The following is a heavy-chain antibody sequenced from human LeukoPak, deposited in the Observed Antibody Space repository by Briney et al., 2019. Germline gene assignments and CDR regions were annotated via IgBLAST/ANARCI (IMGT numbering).Heavy chain of an antibody. CDR2: INHSGST. J-gene: IGHJ4*02. D-gene: IGHD3-9*01. CDR1: GGSFSGYY. Sequence: SETLSLTCAVYGGSFSGYYWSWIRQPPGKGLEWIGEINHSGSTNYNPSLKSRVTISVDTSKNQFSLKLSSVTAADTAVYYCARASNLRYFDWLSFDYWGQGILVTVSS. CDR3: ARASNLRYFDWLSFDY. V-gene: IGHV4-34*01.